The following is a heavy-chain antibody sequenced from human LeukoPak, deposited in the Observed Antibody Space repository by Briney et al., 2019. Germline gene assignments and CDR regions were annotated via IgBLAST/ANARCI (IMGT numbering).Heavy chain of an antibody. CDR2: MNPNSGNT. Sequence: EASVKVSCKASGYTFTSYDINWVRQATGQGLEWMGWMNPNSGNTGYAQKFQGRVTITRNTSISTAYMELRSLRSDDTAFYYCARVFGAAAGNFDAFDIWGQGTLVTVSS. CDR3: ARVFGAAAGNFDAFDI. J-gene: IGHJ3*02. D-gene: IGHD6-13*01. V-gene: IGHV1-8*03. CDR1: GYTFTSYD.